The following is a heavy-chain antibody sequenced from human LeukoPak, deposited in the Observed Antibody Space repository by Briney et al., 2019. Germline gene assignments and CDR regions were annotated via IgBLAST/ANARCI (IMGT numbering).Heavy chain of an antibody. CDR2: INHSRST. J-gene: IGHJ6*02. V-gene: IGHV4-34*01. CDR3: ARGGVMVAGTPYYYYGMDV. CDR1: GGSFSGYY. Sequence: SETLSLTCAVYGGSFSGYYWSWIRQPPGKGLEWIGEINHSRSTNYNPSLKSRVTISVDTSKNQFSLKLSSVTAADTAVYYCARGGVMVAGTPYYYYGMDVWGQGTTVTVSS. D-gene: IGHD2-8*01.